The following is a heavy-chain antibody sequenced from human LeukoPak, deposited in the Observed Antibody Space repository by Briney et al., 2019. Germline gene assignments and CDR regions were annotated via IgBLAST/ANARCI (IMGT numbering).Heavy chain of an antibody. D-gene: IGHD5-18*01. CDR3: ARVLDTGSPNDY. CDR1: GFTFSRYW. V-gene: IGHV3-7*01. Sequence: GGSLRLSCAASGFTFSRYWMNWVRQAPGKGLEWVANIKEDGNGKYYVDSVKGRFIISRDNAKNSLYLQMNSLRAEDTAVYYCARVLDTGSPNDYWGQGTLVTVSS. CDR2: IKEDGNGK. J-gene: IGHJ4*02.